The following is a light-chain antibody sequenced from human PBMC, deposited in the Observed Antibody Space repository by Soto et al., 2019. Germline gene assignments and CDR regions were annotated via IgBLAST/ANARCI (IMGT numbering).Light chain of an antibody. CDR1: QSVSSSY. J-gene: IGKJ5*01. CDR2: GAS. Sequence: EIVLTQSPGTLSLSPGERATLSCRASQSVSSSYLAWYQQKPGQAPRLLIYGASSRATGIPDRFSGSGSGTDFTLTISRLEPEDFAVYYCQQYGRSPLITFGQGTQLEIK. V-gene: IGKV3-20*01. CDR3: QQYGRSPLIT.